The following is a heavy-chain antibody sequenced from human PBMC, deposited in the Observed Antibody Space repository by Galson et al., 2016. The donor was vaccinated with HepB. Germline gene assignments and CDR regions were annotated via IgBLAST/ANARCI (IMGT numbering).Heavy chain of an antibody. V-gene: IGHV4-59*12. Sequence: SETLSLTCTVSGGSISDYYWSWIRQPPGKGLEWIGYFYYRGSTSYNPSLKTRVTISIDKSKNQFSLKMSSMTAADTAVYFCARFTRFQYESSGHVWFDPWGQGTLVTVSS. CDR2: FYYRGST. CDR1: GGSISDYY. CDR3: ARFTRFQYESSGHVWFDP. J-gene: IGHJ5*02. D-gene: IGHD3-22*01.